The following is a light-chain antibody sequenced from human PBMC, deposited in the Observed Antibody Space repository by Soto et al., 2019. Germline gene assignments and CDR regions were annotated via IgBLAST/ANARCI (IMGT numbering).Light chain of an antibody. CDR1: QDISKY. J-gene: IGKJ4*01. CDR3: QQYDQWPIT. CDR2: DVF. Sequence: DIQMTQSASSLPASVGDTVTISCQASQDISKYLNWFQQKPGKAPKLLIYDVFNVETGVPSRFSGRGSGTDFTLIISNLQPEDFATYYCQQYDQWPITVGGGTKVDI. V-gene: IGKV1-33*01.